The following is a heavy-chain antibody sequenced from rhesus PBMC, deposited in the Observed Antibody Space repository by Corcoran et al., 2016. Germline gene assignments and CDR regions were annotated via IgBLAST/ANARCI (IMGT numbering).Heavy chain of an antibody. Sequence: QVQLQESGPGLVKLSETLSLTCTVSVSSISSNWWSWICQPPGKGLGWIGEINSNSGSTSNNPSLKRRVTISKDSSTDQYSLKLSSVTAADTAVYYCARGIAAAGGGLDSWGQGVVVTVYS. V-gene: IGHV4-80*01. D-gene: IGHD6-31*01. CDR2: INSNSGST. CDR3: ARGIAAAGGGLDS. CDR1: VSSISSNW. J-gene: IGHJ6*01.